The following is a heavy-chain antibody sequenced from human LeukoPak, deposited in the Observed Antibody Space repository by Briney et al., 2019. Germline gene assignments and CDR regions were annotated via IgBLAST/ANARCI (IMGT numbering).Heavy chain of an antibody. CDR3: ASSRGYYLEDAFDI. J-gene: IGHJ3*02. V-gene: IGHV3-23*01. D-gene: IGHD3-22*01. CDR1: GFTFSSYA. Sequence: GGSLRLSCAASGFTFSSYAMSWVRQAPGKGPEWDSAISGSGGSTYYPDSVKGRFTISRDNSKNTLYLQMNSVRAEDTAVYYCASSRGYYLEDAFDIWGQGTMVTVSS. CDR2: ISGSGGST.